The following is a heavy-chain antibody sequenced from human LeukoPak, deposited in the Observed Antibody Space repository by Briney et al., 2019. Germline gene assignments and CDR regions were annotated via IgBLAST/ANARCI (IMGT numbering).Heavy chain of an antibody. J-gene: IGHJ6*02. D-gene: IGHD5-18*01. CDR2: ISGRGGST. Sequence: GGSLRLSCAASGFTFSSYAMTWVRQAPGKGLEWVSGISGRGGSTYYADSVKGRFTISRDNSKNTVDLQMNSLRAEDTAVYYCAKDRQYSYGSYYNYYGMDVWGQGTTVTVSS. CDR1: GFTFSSYA. V-gene: IGHV3-23*01. CDR3: AKDRQYSYGSYYNYYGMDV.